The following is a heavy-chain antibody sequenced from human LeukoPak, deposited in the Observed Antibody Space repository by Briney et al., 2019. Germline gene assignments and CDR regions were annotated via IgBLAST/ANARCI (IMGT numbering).Heavy chain of an antibody. CDR1: GSTFSDYH. J-gene: IGHJ5*02. CDR3: ARGTYYGSGNNWFDP. V-gene: IGHV1-8*02. D-gene: IGHD3-10*01. Sequence: GASVKVSCKASGSTFSDYHINWVRQASGQGPEWMGWMNPNSGNTGYAQKFQGRVTMTRNTSISTAYMELSSLRSEDTAVYYCARGTYYGSGNNWFDPWGQGTLVTVSS. CDR2: MNPNSGNT.